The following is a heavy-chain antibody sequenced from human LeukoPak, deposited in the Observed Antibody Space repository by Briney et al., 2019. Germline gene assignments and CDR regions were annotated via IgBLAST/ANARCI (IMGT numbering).Heavy chain of an antibody. CDR2: ISSSSSYI. Sequence: GGSLRLSCAASGVTFSSYSMNWVRQAPGKGLEWVSSISSSSSYIYYADSVKGRFTTSRDNAKNSLYLQMNSLRAEDMALYYCAKGGSGYSYGSALVSPFDCWGQEPWSPSPQ. D-gene: IGHD5-18*01. V-gene: IGHV3-21*04. CDR3: AKGGSGYSYGSALVSPFDC. J-gene: IGHJ4*01. CDR1: GVTFSSYS.